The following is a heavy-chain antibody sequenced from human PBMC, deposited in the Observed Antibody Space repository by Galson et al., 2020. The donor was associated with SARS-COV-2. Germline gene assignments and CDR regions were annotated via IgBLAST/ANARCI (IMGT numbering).Heavy chain of an antibody. D-gene: IGHD7-27*01. V-gene: IGHV2-70*11. CDR1: GFSLTTTGMC. CDR3: GRVSQLIGGEVVCNWFDP. CDR2: IDWDDDK. J-gene: IGHJ5*02. Sequence: SGPTLVKPTQTLTLTCTFSGFSLTTTGMCVSWIRQPPGKALEWLARIDWDDDKYYSTSLKTRLTISKDTSNNQVVLTMTNMDPVDTATYYCGRVSQLIGGEVVCNWFDPWGQGTLVTVSS.